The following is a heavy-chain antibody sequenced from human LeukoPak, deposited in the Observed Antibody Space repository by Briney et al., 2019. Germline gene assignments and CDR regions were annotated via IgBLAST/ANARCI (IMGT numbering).Heavy chain of an antibody. J-gene: IGHJ6*03. D-gene: IGHD5-12*01. Sequence: GGSLRLSCAASGFTVSSNYMSWVRQAPGKGLEWVSVIYSGGSTYYADSVKGRFTISRDNSKNTLYLQMNSLRAEDTAVYYCARDNYDSPYYYYYMDVWGKGTTVTVSS. CDR3: ARDNYDSPYYYYYMDV. CDR1: GFTVSSNY. CDR2: IYSGGST. V-gene: IGHV3-53*01.